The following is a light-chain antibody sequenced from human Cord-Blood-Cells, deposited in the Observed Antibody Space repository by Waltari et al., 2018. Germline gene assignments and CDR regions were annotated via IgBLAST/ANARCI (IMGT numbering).Light chain of an antibody. V-gene: IGLV2-14*03. CDR1: SSDVGGYNY. Sequence: QSALTQHASVSGSPGQSITISCTGTSSDVGGYNYVPWYQQHPGKAPKLMIYDVSNRPSGVSNRFSGSKSGNTASLTISGLQAEDEADYYCSSYTSSSTLVFGGGTKLTVL. CDR3: SSYTSSSTLV. J-gene: IGLJ3*02. CDR2: DVS.